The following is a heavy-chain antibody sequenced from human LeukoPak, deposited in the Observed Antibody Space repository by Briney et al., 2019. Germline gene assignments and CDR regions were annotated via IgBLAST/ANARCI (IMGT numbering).Heavy chain of an antibody. D-gene: IGHD3-10*01. V-gene: IGHV4-34*01. CDR2: INHSGST. CDR1: GGSFIGYY. Sequence: PSETLSLTCAVYGGSFIGYYWSWIRQPPGKGLEWIGEINHSGSTNYNPSLKSRVTISVDTSKNQFSLKLSSVTAADTAVYYCARAMEGMVRGIRYYYSGMDVWGQGTTVTVSS. J-gene: IGHJ6*02. CDR3: ARAMEGMVRGIRYYYSGMDV.